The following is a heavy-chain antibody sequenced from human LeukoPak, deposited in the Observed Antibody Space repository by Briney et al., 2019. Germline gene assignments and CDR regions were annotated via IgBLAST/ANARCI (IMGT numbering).Heavy chain of an antibody. V-gene: IGHV1-18*01. CDR3: AGTSGGAARPSYYYYGMDV. Sequence: ASVKVSCKASGYTFASYGISWVRQAPGQGLEWMGWISAYNGNTNYAQKLQGRVTMTTDTSTSTAYMELRSLRSDDTAVYYCAGTSGGAARPSYYYYGMDVWDQGTTVTVSS. CDR1: GYTFASYG. J-gene: IGHJ6*02. D-gene: IGHD6-6*01. CDR2: ISAYNGNT.